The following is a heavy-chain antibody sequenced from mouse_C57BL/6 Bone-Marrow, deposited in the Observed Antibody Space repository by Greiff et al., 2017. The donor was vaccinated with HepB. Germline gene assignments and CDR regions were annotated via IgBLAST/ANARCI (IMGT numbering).Heavy chain of an antibody. J-gene: IGHJ4*01. Sequence: VKLQESGPELVKPGASVKLSCKASGYTFTSYDINWVKQRPGQGLEWIGWIYPRDGSTKYNEKFKGKATLTVDTSSSTAYMELHSLTSEDSAVYFCARRRGGHYYGSSYAMDYWGQGTSVTVSS. CDR2: IYPRDGST. CDR1: GYTFTSYD. D-gene: IGHD1-1*01. V-gene: IGHV1-85*01. CDR3: ARRRGGHYYGSSYAMDY.